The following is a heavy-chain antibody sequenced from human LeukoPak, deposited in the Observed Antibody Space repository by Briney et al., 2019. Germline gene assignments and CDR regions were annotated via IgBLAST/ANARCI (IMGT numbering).Heavy chain of an antibody. Sequence: SETLSLTCGVSGGSVSSTNWWTWIRQPPGKGLEWIGEVHLNGRTNFNPSLKSRLTMSVDLSENHVSLKLTSVTAADTAVYYCAREGGFYRPLDYSGQGTLVTVSS. D-gene: IGHD6-25*01. CDR1: GGSVSSTNW. CDR3: AREGGFYRPLDY. J-gene: IGHJ4*02. V-gene: IGHV4-4*02. CDR2: VHLNGRT.